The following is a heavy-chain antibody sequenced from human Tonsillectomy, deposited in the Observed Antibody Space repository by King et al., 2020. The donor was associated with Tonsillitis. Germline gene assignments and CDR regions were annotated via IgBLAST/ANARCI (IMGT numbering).Heavy chain of an antibody. D-gene: IGHD3-16*01. J-gene: IGHJ4*02. CDR3: ARGGDDYVWGSYFEY. CDR1: GFTFSSYE. Sequence: VQLVESGGGLVQPGGSLRLSCAASGFTFSSYEMNWVRQAPGKGLEWVSYISGLGSTIYYADSLKGRFTISRDNAKNSLYLQMNSLRAEDTAVYYCARGGDDYVWGSYFEYWGQGTLVTVSS. V-gene: IGHV3-48*03. CDR2: ISGLGSTI.